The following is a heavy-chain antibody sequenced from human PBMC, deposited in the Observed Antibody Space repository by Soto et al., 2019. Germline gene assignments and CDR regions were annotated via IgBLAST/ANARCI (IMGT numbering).Heavy chain of an antibody. J-gene: IGHJ3*02. V-gene: IGHV1-46*01. CDR3: ARGRGFSSWHNSFDI. D-gene: IGHD6-13*01. CDR2: INPSDGIA. Sequence: ASVKVSCKTSGYTFTNYYMHWVRQAPGQGLDWMAIINPSDGIASYAQNFQGRFTMTRDTSTSTVYMELSSLRSDDTAIYYCARGRGFSSWHNSFDIWGQGTMVNVSS. CDR1: GYTFTNYY.